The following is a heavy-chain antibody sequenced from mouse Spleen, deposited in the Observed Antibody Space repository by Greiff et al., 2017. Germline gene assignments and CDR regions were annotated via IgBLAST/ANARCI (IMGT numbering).Heavy chain of an antibody. CDR2: ISSGSSTI. Sequence: DVMLVESGGGLVQPGGSRKLSCAASGFTFSSFGMHWVRQAPEKGLEWVAYISSGSSTIYYADTVKGRFTISRDNPKNTLFLQITSLRSEDTAMYYCARDHYSGYGFAYWGQGTLVTVSA. V-gene: IGHV5-17*02. CDR3: ARDHYSGYGFAY. J-gene: IGHJ3*01. D-gene: IGHD1-2*01. CDR1: GFTFSSFG.